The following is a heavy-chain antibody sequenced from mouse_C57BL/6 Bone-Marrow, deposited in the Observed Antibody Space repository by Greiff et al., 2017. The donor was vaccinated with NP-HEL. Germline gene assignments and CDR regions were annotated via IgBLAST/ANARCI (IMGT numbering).Heavy chain of an antibody. CDR1: GYTFTSYW. J-gene: IGHJ4*01. V-gene: IGHV1-59*01. CDR3: ARREGDYYSSSYVQYYYAMDY. D-gene: IGHD1-1*01. Sequence: QVQLQQPGAELVRPGTSVKLSCKASGYTFTSYWMHWVKQRPGQGLEWIGVIDPSDSYTNYNQKFKGKATLTVDTSSSTAYMQLSSLTTEDSAVYYCARREGDYYSSSYVQYYYAMDYWGQGTSVTVSS. CDR2: IDPSDSYT.